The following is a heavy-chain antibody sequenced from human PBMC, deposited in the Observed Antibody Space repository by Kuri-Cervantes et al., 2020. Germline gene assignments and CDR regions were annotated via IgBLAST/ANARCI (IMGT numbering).Heavy chain of an antibody. D-gene: IGHD2-2*01. V-gene: IGHV4-39*07. CDR2: IYYSGST. Sequence: SCTVSGGSISSSGFYWGWIRQSPGKGLEYIGSIYYSGSTYYNPSLKSQVTISVDTSKNQFSLKLSSVTAADTAVYYCARDNIVVVPAASGGFDPWGQGTLVTVSS. CDR1: GGSISSSGFY. CDR3: ARDNIVVVPAASGGFDP. J-gene: IGHJ5*02.